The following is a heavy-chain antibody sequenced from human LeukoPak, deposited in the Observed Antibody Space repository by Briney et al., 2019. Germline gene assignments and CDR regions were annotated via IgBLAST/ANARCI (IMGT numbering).Heavy chain of an antibody. J-gene: IGHJ4*02. V-gene: IGHV4-34*01. CDR3: ARGRYCSSTSCYKRSGYCSGGSCYSWDY. D-gene: IGHD2-15*01. Sequence: SETLSLTWAVYGGSFSGCYWSWIRQPPGKGLEWIGEINHSGSTNYNPSLKSRVTISVDTSKNQFSLKLSSVTAADTAVYYCARGRYCSSTSCYKRSGYCSGGSCYSWDYWGQGTLVTVSS. CDR1: GGSFSGCY. CDR2: INHSGST.